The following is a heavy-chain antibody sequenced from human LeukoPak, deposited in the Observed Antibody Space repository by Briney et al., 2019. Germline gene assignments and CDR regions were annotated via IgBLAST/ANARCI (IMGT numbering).Heavy chain of an antibody. V-gene: IGHV3-11*04. CDR1: GFTFSDYY. Sequence: KAGGSLRLSCAASGFTFSDYYMSWIRQAPGKGLEWVSYISSSGSTIYYADSVKGRLTISRDNAKNSLYLQMNSLRAEDTAVYYCARVRRRFGDLDYWGQGTLVTVSS. D-gene: IGHD3-10*01. CDR2: ISSSGSTI. CDR3: ARVRRRFGDLDY. J-gene: IGHJ4*02.